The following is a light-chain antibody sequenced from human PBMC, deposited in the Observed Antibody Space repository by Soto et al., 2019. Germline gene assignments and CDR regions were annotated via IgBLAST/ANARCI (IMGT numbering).Light chain of an antibody. CDR3: QQSYSTPIT. J-gene: IGKJ5*01. Sequence: DIQMTQSPSSLSASVGDRVTITCRASQIISSYLNWYQQKPGKAPKLLIYAASSWQSGIPSRFSGSGSGTDFTLTINSLQPEDFATYYCQQSYSTPITFGQGTRLEIK. V-gene: IGKV1-39*01. CDR1: QIISSY. CDR2: AAS.